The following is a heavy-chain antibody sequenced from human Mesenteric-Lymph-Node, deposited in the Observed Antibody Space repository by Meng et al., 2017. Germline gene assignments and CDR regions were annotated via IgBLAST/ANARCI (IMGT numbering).Heavy chain of an antibody. J-gene: IGHJ5*01. D-gene: IGHD3-16*01. V-gene: IGHV3-11*01. CDR1: GFRFSDDH. CDR2: ISVGGRII. Sequence: QVQLVESGGDLVKPGGSLRLSCVASGFRFSDDHMVWIRQAPGKGLEWISYISVGGRIIYYADSVKGRFTISRDDAKNSVYLQMNSLRAEDTAVYYCARDGAHRRFDSWGQGTLVTVSS. CDR3: ARDGAHRRFDS.